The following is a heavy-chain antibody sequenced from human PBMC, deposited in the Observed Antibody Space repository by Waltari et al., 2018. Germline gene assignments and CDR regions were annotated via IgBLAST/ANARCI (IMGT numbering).Heavy chain of an antibody. Sequence: QVQLQQCGAGLLKPSETLSLTCAVYGGSFSGYYWTWIRQPPGKGLEWIGEINHSGSTNYNPSLKSRVTISVDKSKNQFSLKLSSVTAADTAVYYCARSSSSGYYFGYWGQGTLVTVSS. J-gene: IGHJ4*02. CDR2: INHSGST. CDR1: GGSFSGYY. V-gene: IGHV4-34*01. CDR3: ARSSSSGYYFGY. D-gene: IGHD3-22*01.